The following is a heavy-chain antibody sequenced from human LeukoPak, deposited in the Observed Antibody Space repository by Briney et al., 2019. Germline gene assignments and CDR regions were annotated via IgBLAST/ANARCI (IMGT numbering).Heavy chain of an antibody. Sequence: PGGSLRLSCAASGFTFSNYAMCWVRQAPGKGLEWVAVISYDGSNKYYADSVKGRFTISRDNSKNTLYLQMNSLRAEDTVVYYCAKEGIAAAGRSFDYWGQGTLVTVSS. V-gene: IGHV3-30*18. CDR3: AKEGIAAAGRSFDY. CDR1: GFTFSNYA. D-gene: IGHD6-13*01. J-gene: IGHJ4*02. CDR2: ISYDGSNK.